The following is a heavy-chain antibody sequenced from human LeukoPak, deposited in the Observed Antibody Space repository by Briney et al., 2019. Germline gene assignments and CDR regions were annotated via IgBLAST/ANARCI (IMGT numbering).Heavy chain of an antibody. Sequence: GGSLRLSCAASGFTFSGYSMNWVRQAPGKGLEWVSSISSSSSYIYYADSVKGRFTISRDNAKNSLYLQMNSLRAEDTAVYYCARATFPEYYFDYWGQGTLVTVSS. CDR2: ISSSSSYI. CDR1: GFTFSGYS. D-gene: IGHD2/OR15-2a*01. V-gene: IGHV3-21*01. CDR3: ARATFPEYYFDY. J-gene: IGHJ4*02.